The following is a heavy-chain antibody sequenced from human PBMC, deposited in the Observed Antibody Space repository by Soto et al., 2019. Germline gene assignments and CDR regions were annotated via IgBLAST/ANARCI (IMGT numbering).Heavy chain of an antibody. V-gene: IGHV3-23*04. J-gene: IGHJ4*02. D-gene: IGHD2-21*02. CDR3: AKGGGGDHGY. Sequence: EVQLVESEGGLVQPGGSLRLSCEASGFIFTASDMSWVRQAPGKGLEWISSITITGDTTHYADSVKGRFTISRDNSRKPVCLQMNGLRGAELVVYYCAKGGGGDHGYWGQGTLVAVSS. CDR2: ITITGDTT. CDR1: GFIFTASD.